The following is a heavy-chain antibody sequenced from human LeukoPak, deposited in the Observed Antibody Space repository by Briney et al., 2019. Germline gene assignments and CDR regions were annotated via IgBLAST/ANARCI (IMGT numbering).Heavy chain of an antibody. D-gene: IGHD2-2*01. CDR3: ARHPDCSSTSGPFDY. J-gene: IGHJ4*02. CDR2: IYYSGST. CDR1: GGSISSSSYY. V-gene: IGHV4-39*01. Sequence: SETLSLTCTVSGGSISSSSYYWGWIRQPPGKGLEWIGSIYYSGSTYYNPSLKSRVTISVDTSKNQFSLKLSSVTAADTAVYYCARHPDCSSTSGPFDYWGQGPLVSVSS.